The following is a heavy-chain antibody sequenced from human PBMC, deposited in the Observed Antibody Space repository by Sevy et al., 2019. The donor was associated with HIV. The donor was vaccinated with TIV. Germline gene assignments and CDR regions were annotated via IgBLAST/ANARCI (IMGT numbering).Heavy chain of an antibody. CDR1: GFIFSSYS. J-gene: IGHJ6*02. D-gene: IGHD6-6*01. V-gene: IGHV3-48*01. CDR3: ARGLGALPGYYYAMDV. CDR2: ISDSSSPR. Sequence: GGSLRLSCAASGFIFSSYSMNWVRQAPGKGLGWISYISDSSSPRYYADSVKGRFTISRDNAKNSLYLQMNSLTAEDTAVYYCARGLGALPGYYYAMDVWGQGTTVTVSS.